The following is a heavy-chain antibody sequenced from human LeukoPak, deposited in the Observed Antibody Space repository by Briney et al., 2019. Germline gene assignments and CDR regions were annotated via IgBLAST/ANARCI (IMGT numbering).Heavy chain of an antibody. V-gene: IGHV4-4*07. Sequence: SETLSLTCTVSGGSISGYYWSWIRQPAGKGLEWIGRIYTSGGTNYNPSLKSRVTMSLDTSKNQFSLKLSSVTAADTAVYYCARDSYSSSWYGYFDYWGQGTLVTVSS. J-gene: IGHJ4*02. CDR1: GGSISGYY. D-gene: IGHD6-13*01. CDR3: ARDSYSSSWYGYFDY. CDR2: IYTSGGT.